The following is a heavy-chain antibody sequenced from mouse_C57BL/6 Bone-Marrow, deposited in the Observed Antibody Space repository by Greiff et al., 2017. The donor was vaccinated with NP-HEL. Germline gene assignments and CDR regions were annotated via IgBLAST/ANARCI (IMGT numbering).Heavy chain of an antibody. CDR1: GYSITSGYY. CDR2: ISYDGSN. Sequence: EVKLVESGPGLVKPSHSLSLTCSVTGYSITSGYYWNWIRQFPGNKLEWMGYISYDGSNNYNPSLKNRISITRDTSKNQFFLKLNSVTTEDTATYYCARKLLRRYFDVWGTGTTVTVSS. CDR3: ARKLLRRYFDV. V-gene: IGHV3-6*01. D-gene: IGHD1-1*01. J-gene: IGHJ1*03.